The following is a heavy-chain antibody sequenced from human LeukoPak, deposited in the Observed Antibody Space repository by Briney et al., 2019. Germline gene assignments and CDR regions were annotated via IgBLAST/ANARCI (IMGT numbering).Heavy chain of an antibody. CDR3: ARRPRAVAGIDY. CDR1: GYTFTSYY. V-gene: IGHV1-46*01. D-gene: IGHD6-19*01. Sequence: ASVKVSCKASGYTFTSYYMHWVRQAPGQGLEWMGIINPSGGSTSYAQKFQGRVTITADKSTSTAYMELSSLRSEDTAVYYCARRPRAVAGIDYWGQGTLVTVSS. CDR2: INPSGGST. J-gene: IGHJ4*02.